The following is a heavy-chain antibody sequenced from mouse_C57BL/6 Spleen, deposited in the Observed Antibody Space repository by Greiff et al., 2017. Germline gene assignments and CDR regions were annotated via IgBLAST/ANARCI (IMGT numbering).Heavy chain of an antibody. CDR2: ISNGGGST. D-gene: IGHD1-1*01. CDR1: GFTFSDYY. J-gene: IGHJ1*03. V-gene: IGHV5-12*01. Sequence: EVQRVESGGGLVQPGGSLKLSCAASGFTFSDYYMYWVRQTPEKRLEGVAYISNGGGSTYYPDTVKGRFTISRDNAKNTLYLQMSRLKSEDTAMYYCARQGLFPGYFDVWGTGTTVTVSS. CDR3: ARQGLFPGYFDV.